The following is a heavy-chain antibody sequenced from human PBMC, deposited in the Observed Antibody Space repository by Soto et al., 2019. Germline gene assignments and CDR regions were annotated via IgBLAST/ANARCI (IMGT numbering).Heavy chain of an antibody. CDR1: GFTFSSYW. V-gene: IGHV3-7*02. Sequence: EVPLVESGGDLVQPGGSLRLSCAASGFTFSSYWMSWVRQAPGKGLEWVANINQDGSETYYVDSVKGRFAISRDNAKDSMFRQMSNLRGEDTAVYYCARARWNDRYFDYWGQGTLVTVSS. J-gene: IGHJ4*02. CDR2: INQDGSET. D-gene: IGHD1-1*01. CDR3: ARARWNDRYFDY.